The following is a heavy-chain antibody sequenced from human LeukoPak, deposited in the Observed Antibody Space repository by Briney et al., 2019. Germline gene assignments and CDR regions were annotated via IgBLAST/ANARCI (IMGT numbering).Heavy chain of an antibody. Sequence: GGSLRLSCAASGFPFSNAWMSWVRQAPGKGLEWVGHIKTKTDGGTTDYAAPMKGRFTISRDDSKNTLYPQMNSLKTEDTAMYYCTTTPLSGDYWGQGTLDTVSS. CDR1: GFPFSNAW. J-gene: IGHJ4*02. D-gene: IGHD2-15*01. CDR3: TTTPLSGDY. V-gene: IGHV3-15*01. CDR2: IKTKTDGGTT.